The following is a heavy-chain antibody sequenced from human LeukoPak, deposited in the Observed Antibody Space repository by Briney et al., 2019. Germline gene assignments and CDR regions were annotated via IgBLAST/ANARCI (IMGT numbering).Heavy chain of an antibody. D-gene: IGHD5-12*01. CDR2: IYYSGST. Sequence: SETLSLTCTVSGGSISSYYWSWIRQPPGKGLEWIGYIYYSGSTNYNPSLKSRVTISVDTSKNQFSLKLSSVTAADTAVYYCARDVRPGGYDLGPPDNWYFDLWGRGTLVTVSS. CDR1: GGSISSYY. V-gene: IGHV4-59*01. CDR3: ARDVRPGGYDLGPPDNWYFDL. J-gene: IGHJ2*01.